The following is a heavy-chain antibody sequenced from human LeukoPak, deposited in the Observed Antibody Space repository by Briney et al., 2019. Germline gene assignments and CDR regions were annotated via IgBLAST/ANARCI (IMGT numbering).Heavy chain of an antibody. CDR2: IYPGDSDT. J-gene: IGHJ4*02. V-gene: IGHV5-51*01. CDR3: ARRGIVATTQDYYFDY. D-gene: IGHD5-12*01. CDR1: GYSFTSYW. Sequence: GESLKISCKGSGYSFTSYWIGWVRQMPGKGLEWMGIIYPGDSDTRYSPSFQGQVTISADNSISTAYLQWSGLKASDTAMYYCARRGIVATTQDYYFDYWGQGTLVTVSS.